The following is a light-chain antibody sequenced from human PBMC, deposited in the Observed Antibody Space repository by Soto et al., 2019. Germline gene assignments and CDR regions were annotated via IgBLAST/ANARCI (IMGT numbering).Light chain of an antibody. CDR3: QVWDSSSDHPKV. Sequence: SYELTQPPSVSVAPGQTARITCGGNNIGTKIVHWYQQKPGQAPILAVDDDRDRPSRMSYRFSGSNAGNTATLTISRVEVADEADYYCQVWDSSSDHPKVFGGGTKLTVL. J-gene: IGLJ2*01. CDR2: DDR. CDR1: NIGTKI. V-gene: IGLV3-21*02.